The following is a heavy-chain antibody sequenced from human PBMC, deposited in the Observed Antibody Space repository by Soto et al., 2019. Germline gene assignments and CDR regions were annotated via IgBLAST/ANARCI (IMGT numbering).Heavy chain of an antibody. J-gene: IGHJ3*02. CDR2: IYYSGST. CDR3: AREARSIRVTMVRGVMDAFDI. CDR1: GGSISSGGYY. V-gene: IGHV4-31*03. Sequence: QVQLQESGPGLVKPSQTLSLTCTVSGGSISSGGYYWSWIRQHPGKGLEWIGYIYYSGSTYYNPSLKSRVTISVDTSKNQFSLKLGSVTAADTAVYYCAREARSIRVTMVRGVMDAFDIWGQGTMVTVSS. D-gene: IGHD3-10*01.